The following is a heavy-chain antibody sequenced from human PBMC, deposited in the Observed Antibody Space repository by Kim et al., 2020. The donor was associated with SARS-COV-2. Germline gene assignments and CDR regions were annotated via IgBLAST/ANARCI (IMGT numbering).Heavy chain of an antibody. CDR1: GDSISSGANY. CDR2: IYYRGGT. V-gene: IGHV4-31*03. D-gene: IGHD3-10*01. Sequence: SETLSLTCTVSGDSISSGANYWSWIRQHPEKGLEWIGQIYYRGGTYYNPSLQSRLTISVDTSKNQFSLRLTSMTAADTAVYYCARVVTQWVMVRGGIDYWGQGVLVIVSS. CDR3: ARVVTQWVMVRGGIDY. J-gene: IGHJ4*02.